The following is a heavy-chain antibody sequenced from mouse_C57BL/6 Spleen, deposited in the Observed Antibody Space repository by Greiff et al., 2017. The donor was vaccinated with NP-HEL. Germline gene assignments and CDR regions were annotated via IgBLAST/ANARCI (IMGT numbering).Heavy chain of an antibody. V-gene: IGHV5-4*01. D-gene: IGHD1-1*01. CDR2: ISDGGSYT. J-gene: IGHJ2*01. CDR3: ARERGSSYFDY. Sequence: VQLQQSGGGLVKPGGSLKLSCAASGFTFSSYAMSWVRQTPEKRLEWVATISDGGSYTYYPDNVKGRFTISRDNAKNNLYLQMSHLKSEDTAMYYCARERGSSYFDYWGQGTTLTVSS. CDR1: GFTFSSYA.